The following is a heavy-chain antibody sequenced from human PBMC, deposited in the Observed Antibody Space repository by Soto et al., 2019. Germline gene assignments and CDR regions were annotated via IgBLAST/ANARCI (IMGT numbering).Heavy chain of an antibody. CDR2: IYYSGST. V-gene: IGHV4-39*01. D-gene: IGHD2-15*01. CDR1: GGSISSSSYY. Sequence: SETLSLTCTVSGGSISSSSYYWGWIRQPPGKGLEWIGSIYYSGSTYYNPSLKSRVTISVDTSKNQFSLKLSSVTAADTAVYYCARYCSGGSCPTGFDPWGQGTLVTVSS. CDR3: ARYCSGGSCPTGFDP. J-gene: IGHJ5*02.